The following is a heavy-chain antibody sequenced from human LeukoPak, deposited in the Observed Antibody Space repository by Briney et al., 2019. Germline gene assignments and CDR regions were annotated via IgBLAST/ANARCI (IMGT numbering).Heavy chain of an antibody. Sequence: PSQTLSLTCTVSGGSISSGDYYWGWIRQPPGKGLEWIVYIYYSGSTYYNPSLKSRVTISVDTSKNQFSLKLSSVTAADTAVYYCARVGHYDILTGSPSDAFDIWGQGTMVTVSS. D-gene: IGHD3-9*01. CDR1: GGSISSGDYY. CDR2: IYYSGST. CDR3: ARVGHYDILTGSPSDAFDI. J-gene: IGHJ3*02. V-gene: IGHV4-30-4*01.